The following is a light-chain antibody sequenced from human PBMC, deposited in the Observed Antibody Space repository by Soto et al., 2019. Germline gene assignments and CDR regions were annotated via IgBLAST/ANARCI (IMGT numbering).Light chain of an antibody. CDR1: QSVDNS. Sequence: EIVMTQSPATLSVSPGERATLSYRASQSVDNSLAWYQKRPGQPPRLLIYAASTRATGTPVRFSGSGSGTEFTLTISSLQSEDFAVYYCQMYNNWPPRYTFGPGTKLEIK. V-gene: IGKV3-15*01. CDR3: QMYNNWPPRYT. J-gene: IGKJ2*01. CDR2: AAS.